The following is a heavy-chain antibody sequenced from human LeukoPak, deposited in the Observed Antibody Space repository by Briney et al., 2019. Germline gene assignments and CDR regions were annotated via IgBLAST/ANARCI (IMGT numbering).Heavy chain of an antibody. CDR1: GFTFSSYE. Sequence: GGSLRLSCAASGFTFSSYEMNWVRQAPGKGLEWVSYISSSGSTIYYADSVKGRFTTSRDNAKNSLYLQMNSLRAEDTAVYYCARDTRIPVPAAISWYFDLWGRGTLVTVSS. V-gene: IGHV3-48*03. J-gene: IGHJ2*01. CDR2: ISSSGSTI. CDR3: ARDTRIPVPAAISWYFDL. D-gene: IGHD2-2*01.